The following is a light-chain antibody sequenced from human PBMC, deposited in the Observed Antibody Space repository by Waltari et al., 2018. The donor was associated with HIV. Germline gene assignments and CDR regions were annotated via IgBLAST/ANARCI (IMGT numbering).Light chain of an antibody. J-gene: IGLJ1*01. V-gene: IGLV6-57*04. CDR3: QSYDNWSYV. CDR1: SGGIARNS. Sequence: FLLTQPLSVSESPGTTVTISCTRSSGGIARNSVQWDQQRPGSVPTTVIYDHNQRPSGVPDRFSGSIDSSSNSASLTISGLKTEDEADYYCQSYDNWSYVFGTGTKVTVL. CDR2: DHN.